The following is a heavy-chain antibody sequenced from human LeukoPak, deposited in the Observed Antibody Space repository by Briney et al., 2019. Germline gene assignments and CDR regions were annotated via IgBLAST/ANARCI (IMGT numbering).Heavy chain of an antibody. V-gene: IGHV4-59*01. Sequence: SETLSLTCTVSGGSISSYSWSWIRQPPGEGLEWLGYIYYSGSTNYNPSLKSRVTISVDTSKNQFSLKLTSVTAADTAVYFCARGGYYGSGNDFRFDLWGQGTLVTVSS. J-gene: IGHJ5*02. CDR1: GGSISSYS. CDR2: IYYSGST. D-gene: IGHD3-10*01. CDR3: ARGGYYGSGNDFRFDL.